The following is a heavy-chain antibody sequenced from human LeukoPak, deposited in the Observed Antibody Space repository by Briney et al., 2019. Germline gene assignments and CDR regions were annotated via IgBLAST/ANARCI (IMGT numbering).Heavy chain of an antibody. CDR3: AKLGEVGGMSCYTN. Sequence: GRSLRLSCAASGFTFSSYGMHWVRQAPGKGLEWVAVISYDGSNKYYADSVKGRFTISRDNSKNTLYLQMNSLRAEDTAVYYCAKLGEVGGMSCYTNWGQGTRVTVSS. CDR1: GFTFSSYG. D-gene: IGHD2-2*02. J-gene: IGHJ4*02. CDR2: ISYDGSNK. V-gene: IGHV3-30*18.